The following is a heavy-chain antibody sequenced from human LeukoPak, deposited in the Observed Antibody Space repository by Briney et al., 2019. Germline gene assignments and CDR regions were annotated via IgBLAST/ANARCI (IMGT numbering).Heavy chain of an antibody. CDR3: ARGALGIQIFDY. CDR2: ISSSSSYI. Sequence: GGSLRLSCAASGFTFSSYSMNWVRQAPGKGLEWVSSISSSSSYIYYADSVKGRFTVSRDNAKNSLYLQMNSLRAEDTAVYYCARGALGIQIFDYWGQGTLVTVSS. CDR1: GFTFSSYS. D-gene: IGHD5-18*01. V-gene: IGHV3-21*01. J-gene: IGHJ4*02.